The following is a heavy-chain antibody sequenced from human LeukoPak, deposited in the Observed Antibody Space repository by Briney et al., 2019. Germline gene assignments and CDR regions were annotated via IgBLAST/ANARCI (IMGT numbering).Heavy chain of an antibody. CDR3: AREGGAFDI. J-gene: IGHJ3*02. CDR1: GYSISSGYY. CDR2: IYHSGST. V-gene: IGHV4-38-2*02. D-gene: IGHD1-26*01. Sequence: PSETLSLTCTVSGYSISSGYYWGWIRQPPGKGLEWIGSIYHSGSTYYNPSLKSRVTISVDTSKNQFSLKLSSVTAADTAVYYCAREGGAFDIWGRGTMVTVSS.